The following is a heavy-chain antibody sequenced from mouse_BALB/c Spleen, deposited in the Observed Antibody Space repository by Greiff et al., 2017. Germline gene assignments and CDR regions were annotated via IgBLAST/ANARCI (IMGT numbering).Heavy chain of an antibody. Sequence: EVKLMESGGGLVQPGGSRKLSCAASGFTFSSFGMHWVRQAPEKGLEWVAYISSGSSTIYYADTVKGRFTISRDNPKNTLFLQMTSLRSEDTAMYYCARENYGSIYYAMDYWGQGTSVTVSS. J-gene: IGHJ4*01. CDR2: ISSGSSTI. V-gene: IGHV5-17*02. D-gene: IGHD1-1*01. CDR1: GFTFSSFG. CDR3: ARENYGSIYYAMDY.